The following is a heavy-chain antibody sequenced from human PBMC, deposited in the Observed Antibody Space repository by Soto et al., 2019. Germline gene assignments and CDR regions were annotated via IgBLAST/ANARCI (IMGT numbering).Heavy chain of an antibody. V-gene: IGHV3-30*18. CDR3: AKDRIGYYDSSGYRPPDDY. Sequence: PGGSLRLSCAASGFTFSSYGMHWVRQAPGKGLEWVAVISYDGSNKYYADSVKGRFTISRDNSKNTLYLQMNSLRAEDTAVYYCAKDRIGYYDSSGYRPPDDYWGQGTLVTVSS. CDR2: ISYDGSNK. J-gene: IGHJ4*02. CDR1: GFTFSSYG. D-gene: IGHD3-22*01.